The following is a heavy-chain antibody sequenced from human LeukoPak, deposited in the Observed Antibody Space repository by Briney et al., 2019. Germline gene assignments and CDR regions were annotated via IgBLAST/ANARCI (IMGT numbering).Heavy chain of an antibody. V-gene: IGHV3-23*01. Sequence: GGSLRLSCAASGFTFSSYAMSWVRQAPGKGLEWVSAISGSGGSTYYADSVKGRFTISRGNSKNTLYLQMNSLRAEDTAVYYCAYIYCSSTSCYDPWGQGTLVTVSS. J-gene: IGHJ5*02. CDR2: ISGSGGST. CDR1: GFTFSSYA. D-gene: IGHD2-2*01. CDR3: AYIYCSSTSCYDP.